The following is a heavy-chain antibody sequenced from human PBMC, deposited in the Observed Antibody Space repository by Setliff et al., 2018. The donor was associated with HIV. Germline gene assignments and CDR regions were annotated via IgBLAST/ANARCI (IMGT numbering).Heavy chain of an antibody. J-gene: IGHJ5*02. CDR3: ALDYGDNWFDP. Sequence: SETLSLTCTVSGGSISSSSYYWGWIRQPPGKGLEWIGSIYYSGSTYYNPSVKSRVTISVDTSKNQFSLKLSSVTAADTAVYYCALDYGDNWFDPWGQGTRVTVSS. V-gene: IGHV4-39*07. CDR1: GGSISSSSYY. D-gene: IGHD3-10*01. CDR2: IYYSGST.